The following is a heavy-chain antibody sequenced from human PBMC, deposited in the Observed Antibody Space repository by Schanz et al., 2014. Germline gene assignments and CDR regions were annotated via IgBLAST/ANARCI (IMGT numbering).Heavy chain of an antibody. J-gene: IGHJ6*02. CDR1: EFSFSSFG. CDR3: ATEGPRGTRHPINYYYAMDN. Sequence: VQLVESGGGLVQPRGSLRLSCAASEFSFSSFGMNWVRQAPGKGLEWVALISYDGSSKNHADSVQGRFTISRDNAKNSVFLQMNRLRAEDTAVYYCATEGPRGTRHPINYYYAMDNWGQGTKV. CDR2: ISYDGSSK. D-gene: IGHD6-6*01. V-gene: IGHV3-33*08.